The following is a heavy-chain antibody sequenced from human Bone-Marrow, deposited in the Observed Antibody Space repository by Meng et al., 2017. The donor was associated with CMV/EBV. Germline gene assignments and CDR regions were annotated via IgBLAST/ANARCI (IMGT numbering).Heavy chain of an antibody. CDR2: IRYDGSNK. J-gene: IGHJ6*02. D-gene: IGHD6-19*01. V-gene: IGHV3-30*02. CDR3: AKESKYSSGWPGGMDV. Sequence: GGPLRLSCAASGFTFSSYGMHWVRQAPGKGLEWVAFIRYDGSNKYYADSVKGRFTISRDNSKNTPYLQMNSLRAEDTAVYYCAKESKYSSGWPGGMDVWGQGTTVTVSS. CDR1: GFTFSSYG.